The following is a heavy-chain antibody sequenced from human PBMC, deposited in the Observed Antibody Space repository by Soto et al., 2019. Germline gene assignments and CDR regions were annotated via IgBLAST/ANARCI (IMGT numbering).Heavy chain of an antibody. Sequence: GESLKISCKGSGYTLTGYWISWVRQMPGKGLEWMGRIDPSDSYTNYSPSFQGHVTISADKSISTAYLQWSSLKASDTAMYYCASRANYYDSSGYYTFDYWGQGTLVTVSS. CDR3: ASRANYYDSSGYYTFDY. D-gene: IGHD3-22*01. V-gene: IGHV5-10-1*01. CDR2: IDPSDSYT. J-gene: IGHJ4*02. CDR1: GYTLTGYW.